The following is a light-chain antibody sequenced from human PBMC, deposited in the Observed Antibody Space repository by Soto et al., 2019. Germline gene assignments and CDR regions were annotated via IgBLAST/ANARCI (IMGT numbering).Light chain of an antibody. CDR1: SSDVGSYNY. CDR3: SSFTNSSPLGV. CDR2: DVD. J-gene: IGLJ1*01. V-gene: IGLV2-14*03. Sequence: QSALTQPASVSGSPGQSITISCTGTSSDVGSYNYVSWCQHHPGKAPKLVIYDVDDRPSGVSNRFSGSKSGNTASLTISGLQAEDEADYYCSSFTNSSPLGVFGTGTKVTVL.